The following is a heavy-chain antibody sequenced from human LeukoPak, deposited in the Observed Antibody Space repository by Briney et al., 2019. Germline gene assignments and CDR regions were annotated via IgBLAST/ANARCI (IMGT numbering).Heavy chain of an antibody. CDR3: AGDTHYYGLDV. J-gene: IGHJ6*04. CDR2: IYYSGNT. CDR1: GGSINNYY. Sequence: SETLSLTCTVSGGSINNYYWSWIRQPPGKGLEWIGYIYYSGNTNYNPSLKSRVTISVDTSKNQFSLKLSSVTAADTAVYYCAGDTHYYGLDVWGKGTTVTVSS. V-gene: IGHV4-59*01.